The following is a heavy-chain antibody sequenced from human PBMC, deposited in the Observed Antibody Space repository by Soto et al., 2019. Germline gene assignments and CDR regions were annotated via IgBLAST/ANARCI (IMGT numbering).Heavy chain of an antibody. CDR3: ARVNYVWGSSYGMDV. CDR1: GGSISSYY. CDR2: IYYSGST. J-gene: IGHJ6*02. D-gene: IGHD3-16*01. Sequence: QVQLQESGPGLVKPSETLSLTCTVSGGSISSYYWSWIRQPPGKGLEWIGYIYYSGSTNYNPSLKSRVTISVYTSKNQFSLKLSSVTAADTAVYYCARVNYVWGSSYGMDVWGQGTTVTVSS. V-gene: IGHV4-59*01.